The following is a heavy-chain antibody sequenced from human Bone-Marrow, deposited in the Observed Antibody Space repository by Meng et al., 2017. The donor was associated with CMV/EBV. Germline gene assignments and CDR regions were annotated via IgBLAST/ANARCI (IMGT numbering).Heavy chain of an antibody. CDR1: GGSISSSDYY. CDR3: ARDSLRLQLDY. J-gene: IGHJ4*02. V-gene: IGHV4-39*07. CDR2: IYYSGNT. Sequence: SETLSLTCSVSGGSISSSDYYWGWIRQPPGKGLEWIGSIYYSGNTYYNPSLKSRVTISVDTSKNQFSLKLSSVTAADTAVYYCARDSLRLQLDYWGQGTLVTVSS. D-gene: IGHD4-11*01.